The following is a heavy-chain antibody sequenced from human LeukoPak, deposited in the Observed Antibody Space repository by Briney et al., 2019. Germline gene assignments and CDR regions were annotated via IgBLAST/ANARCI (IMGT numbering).Heavy chain of an antibody. CDR1: GFTFSSYW. D-gene: IGHD7-27*01. J-gene: IGHJ4*02. V-gene: IGHV3-7*03. CDR3: AKEKGANWDPFDY. Sequence: GGSLRLSCAASGFTFSSYWMSWVRQAPGKGLEWVANIKQDGSEKYYVDSVKGRFTISRDSARRSVYLQMNSLRDEDTALYYCAKEKGANWDPFDYWGRGTLVIVSS. CDR2: IKQDGSEK.